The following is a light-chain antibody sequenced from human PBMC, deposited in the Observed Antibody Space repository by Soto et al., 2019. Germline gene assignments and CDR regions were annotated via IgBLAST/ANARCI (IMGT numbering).Light chain of an antibody. J-gene: IGKJ5*01. CDR2: APS. Sequence: DIQMTQSPSALSASVGDRVTITCRASQGVGTWLAWYQQKPGKAANLPIYAPSSLQTGVPSRFSGSGSGTDFSLTISSLQPEDSATYYCQQANSCPITLGQGTRLENK. V-gene: IGKV1D-12*01. CDR1: QGVGTW. CDR3: QQANSCPIT.